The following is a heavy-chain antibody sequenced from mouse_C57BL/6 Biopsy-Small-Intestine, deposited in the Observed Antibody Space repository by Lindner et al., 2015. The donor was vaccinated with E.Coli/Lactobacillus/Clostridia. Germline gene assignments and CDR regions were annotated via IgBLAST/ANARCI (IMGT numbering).Heavy chain of an antibody. CDR3: VREGLGRRGGYFDY. CDR1: GFTFNTYA. D-gene: IGHD4-1*01. Sequence: VQLQESGGGLVQPKGSLKLSCAASGFTFNTYAMHWVRQAPGKGLEWVARIRSKSSNYATYYADSVKGRFTISRDDSQSMLYLQMNNLKTEDTAMYYCVREGLGRRGGYFDYWGQGTTLTVSS. CDR2: IRSKSSNYAT. V-gene: IGHV10-3*01. J-gene: IGHJ2*01.